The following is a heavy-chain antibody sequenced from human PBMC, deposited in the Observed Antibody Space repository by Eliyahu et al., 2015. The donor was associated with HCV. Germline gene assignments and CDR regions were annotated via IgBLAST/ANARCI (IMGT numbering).Heavy chain of an antibody. D-gene: IGHD6-19*01. CDR1: GFTLSTCG. CDR2: LWFDGSKT. Sequence: QVQLVESGGGVVQPGRSLRVSCAASGFTLSTCGMHWVRQAAGKGLGWVAVLWFDGSKTYYADSVRGRFTISRDNSKNTLYLQMDSLGAEDTAIYYCAREAYSSGLYYFDNWDRGTLVTVSS. V-gene: IGHV3-33*01. CDR3: AREAYSSGLYYFDN. J-gene: IGHJ4*02.